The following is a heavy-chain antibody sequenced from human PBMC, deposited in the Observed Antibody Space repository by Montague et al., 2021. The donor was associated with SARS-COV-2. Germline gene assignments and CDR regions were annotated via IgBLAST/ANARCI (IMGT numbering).Heavy chain of an antibody. Sequence: SLRLSCAASGFIFSSYAMSWVRQAPGKGLEWVSTISGSGTSTPDADSVKGRFTTSRDNSKNTLYLQMNSLGAEDTALYYCAKGGRGRGSYGAAGFDYWGQGTLVTVSS. CDR3: AKGGRGRGSYGAAGFDY. D-gene: IGHD1-26*01. J-gene: IGHJ4*02. CDR2: ISGSGTST. V-gene: IGHV3-23*01. CDR1: GFIFSSYA.